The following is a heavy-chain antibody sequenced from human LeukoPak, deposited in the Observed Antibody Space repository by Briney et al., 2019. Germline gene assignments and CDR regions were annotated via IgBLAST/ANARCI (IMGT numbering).Heavy chain of an antibody. Sequence: AGGSLRLSCAASGFTFSSYSMNWVRQAPGKGLEWVSSIGTSSSYIYYADSLKGRFTISRDNAKNSLYLQMNSLRAEDTAVYYCARDGNHDDYGDLDYWGQGTLVTVSS. CDR1: GFTFSSYS. D-gene: IGHD4-17*01. V-gene: IGHV3-21*01. CDR3: ARDGNHDDYGDLDY. CDR2: IGTSSSYI. J-gene: IGHJ4*02.